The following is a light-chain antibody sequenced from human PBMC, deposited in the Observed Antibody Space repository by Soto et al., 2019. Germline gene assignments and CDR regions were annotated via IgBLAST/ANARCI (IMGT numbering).Light chain of an antibody. Sequence: EIVLTQSPGTLSLSPGERATLSCRASQTVTNNYLAWYQQKPGQAPRLLIHGASNRATAIPDRFSGSGSGTDFTLTISRLEPEDFAGYYCQQYGTSSLTFGQGTRLEIK. CDR2: GAS. CDR3: QQYGTSSLT. J-gene: IGKJ5*01. V-gene: IGKV3-20*01. CDR1: QTVTNNY.